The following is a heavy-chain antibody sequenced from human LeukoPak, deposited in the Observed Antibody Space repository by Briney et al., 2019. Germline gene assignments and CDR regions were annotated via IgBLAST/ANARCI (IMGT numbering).Heavy chain of an antibody. CDR3: ARERGYCSSTSCYSPYYYYYMDV. J-gene: IGHJ6*03. Sequence: KPGGSLRLSCAASGFTFSSYSMNWVRQAPGKGLEWVSSISSSSSYIYYADSVKGRFTISRDNAKNSLYLQMNSLRAEDTAVYYCARERGYCSSTSCYSPYYYYYMDVWGKGTTVTVSS. CDR1: GFTFSSYS. V-gene: IGHV3-21*01. CDR2: ISSSSSYI. D-gene: IGHD2-2*01.